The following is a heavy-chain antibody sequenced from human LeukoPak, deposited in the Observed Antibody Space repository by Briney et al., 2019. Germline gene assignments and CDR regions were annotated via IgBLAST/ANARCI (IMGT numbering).Heavy chain of an antibody. CDR3: ARGALGGYYVYYFDY. V-gene: IGHV3-30-3*01. J-gene: IGHJ4*02. D-gene: IGHD3-3*01. Sequence: WGSLRLSCAASGFTFSSYAMHWVRQAPGKGLEWVSVISYDGSNKYYADSVKGRFTISRDNSKNTLYLQMNSLRAGDTAVYYCARGALGGYYVYYFDYWGQGTLVPVPS. CDR2: ISYDGSNK. CDR1: GFTFSSYA.